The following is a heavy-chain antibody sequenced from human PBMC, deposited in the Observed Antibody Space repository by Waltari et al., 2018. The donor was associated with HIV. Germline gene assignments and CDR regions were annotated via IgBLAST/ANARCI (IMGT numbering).Heavy chain of an antibody. Sequence: QVQLVQSGAEVKKPGSSVKVSCKASGGTFRSYAIRWVRQAPGQGLEWMGGIIPIFGTANYAQKFQGRVTITADESTSTAYMELSSLRSEDTAVYYCASDGPGYSSAYYFDYWGQGTLVTVSS. CDR1: GGTFRSYA. J-gene: IGHJ4*02. D-gene: IGHD6-19*01. V-gene: IGHV1-69*01. CDR3: ASDGPGYSSAYYFDY. CDR2: IIPIFGTA.